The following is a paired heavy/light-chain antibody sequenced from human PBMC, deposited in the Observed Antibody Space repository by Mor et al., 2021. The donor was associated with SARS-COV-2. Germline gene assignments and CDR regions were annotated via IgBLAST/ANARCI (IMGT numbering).Heavy chain of an antibody. D-gene: IGHD5-18*01. CDR3: AKDNTPQSRTAMAYSDLFDY. J-gene: IGHJ4*02. CDR1: GFTFSSYA. Sequence: EVQLLESGGGLVQPGGSLRLSCAASGFTFSSYAMSWVRQAPGKGLEWVSAISGSGGSTYYADSVKGRFTISRDNSKNTLYLQMNSLRAEDTAVYYCAKDNTPQSRTAMAYSDLFDYWGQGTLVTVSS. CDR2: ISGSGGST. V-gene: IGHV3-23*01.
Light chain of an antibody. CDR2: GAS. CDR1: QSVSSN. J-gene: IGKJ5*01. CDR3: QQYNNWPIT. Sequence: EIVMTQSPATLSVSPGERATLSCRASQSVSSNLAWYQQKPGQAPRLLIYGASTRATGIPARFSGSGSGTEFTLTISSLQSEDFAVYYCQQYNNWPITFGQGTRLEIK. V-gene: IGKV3-15*01.